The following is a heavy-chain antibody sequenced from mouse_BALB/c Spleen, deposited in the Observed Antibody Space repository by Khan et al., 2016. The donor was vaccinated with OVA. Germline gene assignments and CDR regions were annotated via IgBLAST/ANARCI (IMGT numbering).Heavy chain of an antibody. CDR3: ARRTTGYALDY. CDR1: GYSFTSHT. D-gene: IGHD2-14*01. CDR2: INPRSGYT. V-gene: IGHV1-4*01. J-gene: IGHJ4*01. Sequence: VQLQQSGAELARPGASVKMSCKASGYSFTSHTMHWVKQRPGPGLEWIGYINPRSGYTNYNQKFNDKATLTPYKSSSTAYMQLSSLTSEDSAVYYCARRTTGYALDYWGQGTSVTVSS.